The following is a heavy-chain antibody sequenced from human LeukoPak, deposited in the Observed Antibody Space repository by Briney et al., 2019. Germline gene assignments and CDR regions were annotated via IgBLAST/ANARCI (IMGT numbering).Heavy chain of an antibody. CDR3: ARGRWSYPYNWFDP. CDR2: ISYDGSNK. D-gene: IGHD1-26*01. Sequence: PGGSLRLSCAASGFTFSSYAMHWVRQAPGKGLEWVAVISYDGSNKYYADSVKGRFTISRDNSKNTLYLQMNSLRAEDTAVYYCARGRWSYPYNWFDPWGQGTLVTVSS. J-gene: IGHJ5*02. V-gene: IGHV3-30-3*01. CDR1: GFTFSSYA.